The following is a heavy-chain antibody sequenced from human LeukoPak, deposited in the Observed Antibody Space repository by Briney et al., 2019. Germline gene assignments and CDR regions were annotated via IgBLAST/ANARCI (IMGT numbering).Heavy chain of an antibody. Sequence: GGSLRLSCAASGFTFSSYGMHWVRQAPGKGLEWVAFIRYDGSNKYYADSVKGRFTISRDNSKNTLYLQMNRLRAEDTAVYYCARDRVSSWYYFDYWGQGTLVTVSS. J-gene: IGHJ4*02. CDR2: IRYDGSNK. V-gene: IGHV3-30*02. CDR3: ARDRVSSWYYFDY. CDR1: GFTFSSYG. D-gene: IGHD6-13*01.